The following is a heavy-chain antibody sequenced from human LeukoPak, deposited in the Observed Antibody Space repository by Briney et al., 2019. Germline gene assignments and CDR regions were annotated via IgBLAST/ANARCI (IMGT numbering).Heavy chain of an antibody. CDR2: INTSGNI. CDR1: GGSISSESYY. CDR3: ASYSGTYSAFEI. Sequence: SETLSLTCTVSGGSISSESYYWSWIRQPAGKALEWIGRINTSGNINYSPSLKSRVTLSVDTSKNHFSLTLNAVTAADTAVYYCASYSGTYSAFEIWGQGTPVTVSS. V-gene: IGHV4-61*02. J-gene: IGHJ3*02. D-gene: IGHD1-26*01.